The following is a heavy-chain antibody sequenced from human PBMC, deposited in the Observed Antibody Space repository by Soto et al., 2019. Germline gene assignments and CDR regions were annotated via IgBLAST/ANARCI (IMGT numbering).Heavy chain of an antibody. J-gene: IGHJ4*02. V-gene: IGHV3-33*01. Sequence: GGSLRLSCAASGFTFSSYGIHWVRQAPGKGLEWVAVIWYDGSNKYYADSVKGRFTISRDNSKNTLYLQMNSLRAEDTAVYYCARGTSPTAAGDAFDYWGQGTLVTVSS. CDR3: ARGTSPTAAGDAFDY. CDR1: GFTFSSYG. D-gene: IGHD6-13*01. CDR2: IWYDGSNK.